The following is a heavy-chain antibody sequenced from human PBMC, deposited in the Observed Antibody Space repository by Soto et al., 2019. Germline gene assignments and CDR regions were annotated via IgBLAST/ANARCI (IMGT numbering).Heavy chain of an antibody. D-gene: IGHD5-18*01. V-gene: IGHV1-69*08. Sequence: QLQLVQSGAAVQKPGSSVKVSCKASGGTLNTYTISWLRQAPGQGLEWMGSILPFLGTTNYARKFQGRVTNNADQSTSTMELSSLRSEDTAVYFCARDVTAMEALYYYDTWGQGTLVTVSS. CDR3: ARDVTAMEALYYYDT. CDR1: GGTLNTYT. CDR2: ILPFLGTT. J-gene: IGHJ4*02.